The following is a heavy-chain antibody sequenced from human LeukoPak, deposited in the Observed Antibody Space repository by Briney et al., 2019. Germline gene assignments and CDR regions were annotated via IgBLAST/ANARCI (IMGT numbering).Heavy chain of an antibody. V-gene: IGHV3-33*01. CDR1: GFTFSTYG. CDR3: ARYCSGGTCYVGLI. Sequence: GRSLRLSCAASGFTFSTYGTHCVRQAPGKGLEWVAVIRSDGSSEYYADSVKGRFIISRDNSKNTLYLQMNSLRAEDTAVYYCARYCSGGTCYVGLIWGQGTLVTVSS. D-gene: IGHD2-15*01. J-gene: IGHJ4*02. CDR2: IRSDGSSE.